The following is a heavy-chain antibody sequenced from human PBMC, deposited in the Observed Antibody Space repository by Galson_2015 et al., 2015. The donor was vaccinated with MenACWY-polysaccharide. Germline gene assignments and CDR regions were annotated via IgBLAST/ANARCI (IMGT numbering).Heavy chain of an antibody. Sequence: SLRLSCAASGFTFSSYWMSWVRQAPGKGLEWVANIKQDGSEKYYVDSVKGRFTISRDNAKNSLYLQMNSLRAEDTAVYYCARYYYDSSATPAFDIWGQGTMVTVSS. CDR1: GFTFSSYW. D-gene: IGHD3-22*01. J-gene: IGHJ3*02. CDR3: ARYYYDSSATPAFDI. V-gene: IGHV3-7*01. CDR2: IKQDGSEK.